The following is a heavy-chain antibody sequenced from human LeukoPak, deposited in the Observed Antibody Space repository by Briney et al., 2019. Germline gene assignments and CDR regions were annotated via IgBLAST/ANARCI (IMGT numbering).Heavy chain of an antibody. Sequence: GGSLRLSCAASGFIFSNYEINWVRQASGKGLEWVGRIRSKANTYATAYAASVKGRFTISRDDSKNTAYLQMNSLKTDDTAVYYCTKTDFWSGYYDYWGQGTLVTVSS. CDR3: TKTDFWSGYYDY. V-gene: IGHV3-73*01. CDR1: GFIFSNYE. CDR2: IRSKANTYAT. J-gene: IGHJ4*02. D-gene: IGHD3-3*01.